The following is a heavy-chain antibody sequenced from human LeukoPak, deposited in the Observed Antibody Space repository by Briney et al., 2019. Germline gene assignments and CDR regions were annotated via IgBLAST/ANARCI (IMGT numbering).Heavy chain of an antibody. CDR3: ARLVGFGEFYYFDY. V-gene: IGHV4-30-2*01. CDR2: IYHSGST. J-gene: IGHJ4*02. Sequence: SETLSLTCAVYGGSFSGYSWSWIRQPPGKGLEWIGYIYHSGSTYYNPSLKSRVTISVDRSKNQFSLKLSSVTAADTAVYYCARLVGFGEFYYFDYWGQGTLVTVSS. D-gene: IGHD3-10*01. CDR1: GGSFSGYS.